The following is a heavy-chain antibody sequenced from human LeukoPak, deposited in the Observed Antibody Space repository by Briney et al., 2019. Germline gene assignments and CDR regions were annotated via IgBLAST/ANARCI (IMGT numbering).Heavy chain of an antibody. Sequence: ASVKVSCKASGYIFTDYYMHWVRQAPGQELGWMGRINPNSGGTNCAQKFQGRVTMTRDTSISTAYTELSSLRSEDTAVYYCARGLLNYSNYPRFDYWGQGTLVTVSS. D-gene: IGHD4-11*01. J-gene: IGHJ4*02. CDR2: INPNSGGT. CDR3: ARGLLNYSNYPRFDY. V-gene: IGHV1/OR15-1*01. CDR1: GYIFTDYY.